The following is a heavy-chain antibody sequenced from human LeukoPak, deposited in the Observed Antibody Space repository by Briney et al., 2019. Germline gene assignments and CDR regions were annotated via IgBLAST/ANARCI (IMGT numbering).Heavy chain of an antibody. D-gene: IGHD2-2*01. CDR2: ISGSGGST. V-gene: IGHV3-23*01. CDR3: AKDVSSTSCCPDY. CDR1: GFTFSSYA. Sequence: PGGSLRLSCAASGFTFSSYAMSWVRQAPGKGLEWVSAISGSGGSTYYADSVKDRFTISGDNSKNTLYLQMNSLRAEDTAVYYCAKDVSSTSCCPDYWGQGTLVTVSS. J-gene: IGHJ4*02.